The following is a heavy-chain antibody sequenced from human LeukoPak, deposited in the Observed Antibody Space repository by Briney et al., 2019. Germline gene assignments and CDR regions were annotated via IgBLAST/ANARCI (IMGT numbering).Heavy chain of an antibody. CDR2: IIPILGIA. V-gene: IGHV1-69*04. Sequence: SVKVSCKASGGTFSSYAISWVRQAPGQGLEWMGRIIPILGIANYAQKFQGRVTITADKSTSTAYMELSSLRSEDTAVYYCARHVSRVTMIVVVTGDAFDIWGQGTMVTVSS. CDR3: ARHVSRVTMIVVVTGDAFDI. D-gene: IGHD3-22*01. CDR1: GGTFSSYA. J-gene: IGHJ3*02.